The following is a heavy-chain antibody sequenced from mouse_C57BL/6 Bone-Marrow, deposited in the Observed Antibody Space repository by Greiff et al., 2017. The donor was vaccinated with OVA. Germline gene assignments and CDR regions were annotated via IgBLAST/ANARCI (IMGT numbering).Heavy chain of an antibody. Sequence: GAELVRPGSSVKLSCKASGYTFTSYWMDWVKQRPGQGLEWIGNIYPSDSETHYNQKFKDKATLTVDKSSSTAYMQLSSLTSEDSAVYYCARWDYGSSSWFAYWGQGTLVTVSA. V-gene: IGHV1-61*01. CDR1: GYTFTSYW. CDR3: ARWDYGSSSWFAY. D-gene: IGHD1-1*01. J-gene: IGHJ3*01. CDR2: IYPSDSET.